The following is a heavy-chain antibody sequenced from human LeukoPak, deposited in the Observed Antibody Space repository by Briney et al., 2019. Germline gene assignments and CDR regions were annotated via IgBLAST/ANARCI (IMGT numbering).Heavy chain of an antibody. D-gene: IGHD4-23*01. CDR1: GGSISSGDYY. CDR2: LYHGGAT. V-gene: IGHV4-39*07. CDR3: ARDRGYGGNDWDY. J-gene: IGHJ4*02. Sequence: PSETLSLTCTVSGGSISSGDYYWGWIRQPPGKGLEWIGSLYHGGATYSNPSLKSRVTIAVDTSKNQFSLKLSSVTAADTAVYYCARDRGYGGNDWDYWGQGTLVTVSS.